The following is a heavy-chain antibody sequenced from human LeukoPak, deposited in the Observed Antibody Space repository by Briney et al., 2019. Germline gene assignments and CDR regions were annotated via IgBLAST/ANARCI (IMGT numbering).Heavy chain of an antibody. Sequence: SETLSVTCTVSGDSISSSSYYWGWIRQPPGKGLEWIGSIYYSGSTYYNPSLKSRVTISVDTSKNQFSLKLSSVTAADTAVYYCARSTSGYDSIYYFDYWGQGTLVTVSS. CDR2: IYYSGST. CDR1: GDSISSSSYY. V-gene: IGHV4-39*07. CDR3: ARSTSGYDSIYYFDY. D-gene: IGHD5-12*01. J-gene: IGHJ4*02.